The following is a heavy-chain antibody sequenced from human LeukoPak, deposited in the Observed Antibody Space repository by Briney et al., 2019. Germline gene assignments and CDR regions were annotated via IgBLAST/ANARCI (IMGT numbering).Heavy chain of an antibody. CDR2: IYSTGTT. CDR1: GGSTSSYY. Sequence: SETLSLTCTVSGGSTSSYYWSWIRQPPGRGLEWIGFIYSTGTTNYIPSLKSRVTISVDTSKNQFSLNLSSVIAADTAVYYCARTLYCGGDCYYFDSWGQGTLVTVSS. J-gene: IGHJ4*02. CDR3: ARTLYCGGDCYYFDS. D-gene: IGHD2-21*02. V-gene: IGHV4-59*01.